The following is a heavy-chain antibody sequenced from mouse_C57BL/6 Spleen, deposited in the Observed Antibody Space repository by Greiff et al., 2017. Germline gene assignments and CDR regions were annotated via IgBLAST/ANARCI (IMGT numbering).Heavy chain of an antibody. V-gene: IGHV5-9*01. CDR3: ARGESYDGYYNYDAMDY. D-gene: IGHD2-3*01. Sequence: EVMLVESGGGLVKPGGSLKLSCAASGFTFSSYTMSWVRQTPEKRLEWVATISGGGGNTYYPDSVKGRFTISRDNAKNTLYLQMSSLRSEDTALYYCARGESYDGYYNYDAMDYWGQGTSVTVSS. CDR2: ISGGGGNT. CDR1: GFTFSSYT. J-gene: IGHJ4*01.